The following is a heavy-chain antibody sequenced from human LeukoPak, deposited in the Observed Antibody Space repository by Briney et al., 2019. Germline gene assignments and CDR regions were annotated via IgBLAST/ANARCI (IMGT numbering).Heavy chain of an antibody. CDR2: ISSNGGST. V-gene: IGHV3-64*01. Sequence: GGSLRLTCAASGFPFSSYAMHWVRQAPGKGLEYVSAISSNGGSTYYANSVKGRFTISRDNSKNTLYLQMGSLRAEDMAVYYCARDEGSGHFDYWGQGTLVTVSS. J-gene: IGHJ4*02. CDR1: GFPFSSYA. CDR3: ARDEGSGHFDY.